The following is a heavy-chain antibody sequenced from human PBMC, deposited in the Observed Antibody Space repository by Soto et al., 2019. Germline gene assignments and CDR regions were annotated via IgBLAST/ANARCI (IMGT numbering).Heavy chain of an antibody. J-gene: IGHJ6*04. CDR1: GFSFSSTW. Sequence: GGSLRLSCAASGFSFSSTWMHWVRQGPGQGPVWVSRINSDGSTSYADSVKGRFTISRDNGQDTLYMQMTSLRAEDTAVYYCVRENYYRMDVWGRGTTVTVSS. CDR2: INSDGST. V-gene: IGHV3-74*01. CDR3: VRENYYRMDV.